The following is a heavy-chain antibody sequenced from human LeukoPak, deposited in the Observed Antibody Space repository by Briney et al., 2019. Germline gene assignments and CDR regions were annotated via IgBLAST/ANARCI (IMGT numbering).Heavy chain of an antibody. CDR3: ARSMYCGGDCYYYFDY. V-gene: IGHV3-30*03. Sequence: GGSLRLSCAASGFTFNSYAMHWVRQAPGKGLEWVAVILYDGSNKYYADSVKGRFTISRDNSKNTLYLQMNSLRADDTAVYYCARSMYCGGDCYYYFDYWGQGTLVTVAS. CDR1: GFTFNSYA. D-gene: IGHD2-21*02. J-gene: IGHJ4*02. CDR2: ILYDGSNK.